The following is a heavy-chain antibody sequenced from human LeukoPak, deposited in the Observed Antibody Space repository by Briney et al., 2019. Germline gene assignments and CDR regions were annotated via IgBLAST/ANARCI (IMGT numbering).Heavy chain of an antibody. CDR1: GFTFSSYG. D-gene: IGHD3-3*01. CDR2: TRFDGSKE. Sequence: PGGSLRLSCAASGFTFSSYGMHWVRQAPGKGLEWVTFTRFDGSKEYYADSAKGRFTISRDNSKNTLYLQMNSLRPEDTAVYYCAKDSWGGEWLSHFDYWGQGTLVTVSS. V-gene: IGHV3-30*02. CDR3: AKDSWGGEWLSHFDY. J-gene: IGHJ4*02.